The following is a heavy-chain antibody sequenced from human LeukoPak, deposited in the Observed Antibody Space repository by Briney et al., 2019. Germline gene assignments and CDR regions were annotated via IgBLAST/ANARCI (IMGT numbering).Heavy chain of an antibody. D-gene: IGHD6-25*01. V-gene: IGHV1-18*01. CDR3: ARGSSGDY. J-gene: IGHJ4*02. CDR1: GGTFSSYA. Sequence: ASVKVSCKASGGTFSSYAISWVRQAPGQGLEWMGWISANNIKTDYAQKFQGRLTMTRDTSTSTAYLELRSLRSDDTAMYYCARGSSGDYWGQGTLVTVSS. CDR2: ISANNIKT.